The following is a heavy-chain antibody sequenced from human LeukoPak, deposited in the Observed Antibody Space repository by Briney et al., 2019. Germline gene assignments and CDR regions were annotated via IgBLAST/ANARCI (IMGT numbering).Heavy chain of an antibody. CDR3: ARGTATGDRLDY. CDR1: GSTVDDYA. V-gene: IGHV3-9*03. CDR2: ITWNSGYI. J-gene: IGHJ4*02. Sequence: GGSLRLSCAASGSTVDDYAMHWVRLVPGKGLEWVSGITWNSGYIGYADSVRGRFTLSRDNAKNSLYLQMNSLRPEDMALYYCARGTATGDRLDYWGQGDLVTVSS. D-gene: IGHD5-24*01.